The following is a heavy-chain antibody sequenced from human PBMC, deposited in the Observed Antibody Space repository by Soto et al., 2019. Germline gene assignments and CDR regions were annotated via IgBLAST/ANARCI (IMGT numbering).Heavy chain of an antibody. CDR2: ISSSGSIK. V-gene: IGHV3-11*01. J-gene: IGHJ3*02. Sequence: PGGSLRLSCAASGFTLSDYYMSWIRQAPGKGLEWVSYISSSGSIKYYADSVKGRFTIPRDNAKNSLYVQMNSLRAEDTAVYYCARDLAAAGNFGFDIWGQGTKVTVSS. D-gene: IGHD6-13*01. CDR3: ARDLAAAGNFGFDI. CDR1: GFTLSDYY.